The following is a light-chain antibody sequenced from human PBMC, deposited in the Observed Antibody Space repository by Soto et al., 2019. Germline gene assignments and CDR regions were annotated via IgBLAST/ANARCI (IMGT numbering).Light chain of an antibody. Sequence: EIELTQSPATLSLSPGETATLSCRASQNVDKFLAWYQQRPGQPPRLLIFDASNRATGIPARFSGSGSGTDFTLTISSLEPEDFAVYYCQQRSNWPITFGQGTLLATK. CDR2: DAS. V-gene: IGKV3-11*01. J-gene: IGKJ5*01. CDR1: QNVDKF. CDR3: QQRSNWPIT.